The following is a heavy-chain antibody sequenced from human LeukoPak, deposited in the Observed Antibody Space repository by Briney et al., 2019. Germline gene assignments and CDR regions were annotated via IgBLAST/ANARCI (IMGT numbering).Heavy chain of an antibody. Sequence: PSETLSLTCAVYGGSFSGYYWSWIRQPPGKGLEWIGEINHSGSTNYNPSLKSRVTISVDTSKNQFSLKLSSVTAADTAVYYCARLGAIATNDYYYYYMDVWGKGTTVTVSS. V-gene: IGHV4-34*01. J-gene: IGHJ6*03. CDR3: ARLGAIATNDYYYYYMDV. D-gene: IGHD1-26*01. CDR1: GGSFSGYY. CDR2: INHSGST.